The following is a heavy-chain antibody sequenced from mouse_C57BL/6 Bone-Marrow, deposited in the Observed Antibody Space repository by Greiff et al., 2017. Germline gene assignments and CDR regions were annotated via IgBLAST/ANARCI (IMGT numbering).Heavy chain of an antibody. CDR2: IYPRSGNT. D-gene: IGHD1-1*01. J-gene: IGHJ1*03. CDR1: GYTFTSYG. Sequence: QVQLQQSGAELARPGASVKLSCKASGYTFTSYGISWVKQRTGQGLEWIGEIYPRSGNTYYNEKFKGKATLTGDKSSSTAYMELRSLTSEDSAVYFCARRVTTVVAKTAYWYFDVWGTGTTVTVSS. CDR3: ARRVTTVVAKTAYWYFDV. V-gene: IGHV1-81*01.